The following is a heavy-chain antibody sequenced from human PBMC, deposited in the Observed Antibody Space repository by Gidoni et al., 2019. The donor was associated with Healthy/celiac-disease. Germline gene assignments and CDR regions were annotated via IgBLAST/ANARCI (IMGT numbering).Heavy chain of an antibody. D-gene: IGHD2-15*01. CDR3: AKGTCSGGSCYHFDY. Sequence: EVQLFESGGGLVQPGGSLRLSCAASGFTFSRYAMSWVRQAPGKGLEWVSAISGSGGSTYYADSVKGRFTISRDNSKNTLYLQMNSLRAEDTAVYYCAKGTCSGGSCYHFDYWGQGTLVTVSS. CDR1: GFTFSRYA. CDR2: ISGSGGST. J-gene: IGHJ4*02. V-gene: IGHV3-23*01.